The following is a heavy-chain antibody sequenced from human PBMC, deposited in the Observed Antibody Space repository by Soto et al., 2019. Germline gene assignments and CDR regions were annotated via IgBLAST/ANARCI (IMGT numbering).Heavy chain of an antibody. D-gene: IGHD3-3*01. Sequence: GESLKISCKGSGYIFTSYWIVWVLHMPGKCLDCIGIIYPFYSDTRYSPSFQGQFTISADNSIITSYLHCSSLKASDTAIYYCARHGITICGAVTGMDVWGQGTTVTVSS. V-gene: IGHV5-51*01. CDR3: ARHGITICGAVTGMDV. CDR2: IYPFYSDT. CDR1: GYIFTSYW. J-gene: IGHJ6*02.